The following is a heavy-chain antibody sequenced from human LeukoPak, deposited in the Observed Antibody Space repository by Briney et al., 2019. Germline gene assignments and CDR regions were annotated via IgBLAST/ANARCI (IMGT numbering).Heavy chain of an antibody. V-gene: IGHV3-30*02. CDR3: AKLLSPPDPFDY. D-gene: IGHD3-16*02. CDR2: IRYDGSNK. CDR1: GFTFSSYG. J-gene: IGHJ4*02. Sequence: GGSLRLSCAASGFTFSSYGMHWVRQAPGKGLEWVAFIRYDGSNKYYADSVKGRFTISRDNSKNTLYLQMNSLRAEDTAVYYCAKLLSPPDPFDYWGQGTLVTVSS.